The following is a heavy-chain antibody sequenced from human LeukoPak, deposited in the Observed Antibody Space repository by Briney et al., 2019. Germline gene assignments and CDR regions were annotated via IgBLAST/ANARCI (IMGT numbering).Heavy chain of an antibody. V-gene: IGHV4-4*07. CDR1: GGSISSYY. Sequence: SETLSLTCTVSGGSISSYYWSWIRQPAGKGLEWIGRIYTSGSTNYNPSLKSRVTMSVDTSKNQFSLKLSSVTAADTAVYYCASNGDFWSGPSTHAFDIWGQGTMVTVSS. CDR3: ASNGDFWSGPSTHAFDI. J-gene: IGHJ3*02. CDR2: IYTSGST. D-gene: IGHD3-3*01.